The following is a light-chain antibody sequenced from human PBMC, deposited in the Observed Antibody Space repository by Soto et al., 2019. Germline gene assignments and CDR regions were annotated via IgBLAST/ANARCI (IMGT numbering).Light chain of an antibody. V-gene: IGLV1-40*01. CDR3: QSYDSSLSGSV. J-gene: IGLJ3*02. CDR2: GNS. CDR1: SSYIGAGYD. Sequence: QSVLTKPPSVSGAPGQRVTISCTGSSSYIGAGYDVHWYQQLPGTAPKLLIYGNSNRPSGVPDRFSGSKSGTSASLAITGLQAEDEADYYCQSYDSSLSGSVFGGGTQLTVL.